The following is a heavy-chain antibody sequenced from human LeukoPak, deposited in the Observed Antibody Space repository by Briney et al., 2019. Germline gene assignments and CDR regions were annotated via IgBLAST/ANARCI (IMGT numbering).Heavy chain of an antibody. Sequence: PSETLSLTCTVSGGSVSSGSYYWSWIRQPPGKRLEWIGYIYYSGSTNYNPSLKSRVTISVDTSKNQFSLKLSSVTAADTAVYYCARAGYWGQGTLVTVSS. V-gene: IGHV4-61*01. J-gene: IGHJ4*02. CDR2: IYYSGST. CDR1: GGSVSSGSYY. CDR3: ARAGY.